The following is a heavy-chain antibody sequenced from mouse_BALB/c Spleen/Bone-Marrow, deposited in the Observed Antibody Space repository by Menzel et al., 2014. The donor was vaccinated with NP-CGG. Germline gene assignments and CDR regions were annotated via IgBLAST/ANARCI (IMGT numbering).Heavy chain of an antibody. Sequence: QVQLKESGAELVKPGASVKLSCKASGYTFTSYWMHWVKQRPGQGLEWIGEINPSNGRTNYNEKFKSKATLTVDKSSSTAYMQLSSLTSEDSAVYYCAARLSLIGMDYWGQGTSVTVSS. CDR3: AARLSLIGMDY. V-gene: IGHV1S81*02. D-gene: IGHD2-14*01. J-gene: IGHJ4*01. CDR2: INPSNGRT. CDR1: GYTFTSYW.